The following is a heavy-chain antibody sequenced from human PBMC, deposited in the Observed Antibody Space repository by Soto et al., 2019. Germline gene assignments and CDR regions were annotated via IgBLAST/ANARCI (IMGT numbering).Heavy chain of an antibody. CDR3: ARGAVGYCSGCSCYYYFDY. D-gene: IGHD2-15*01. Sequence: GGSLRLSCAASGFTFSSYGMHWVRQAPGKGLEWVAVIWYDGSNKYYADSVKGRFTISRDNSKNTLYLQMNSLRAEDTAVYYCARGAVGYCSGCSCYYYFDYWGQGTLVTVSS. V-gene: IGHV3-33*01. CDR1: GFTFSSYG. CDR2: IWYDGSNK. J-gene: IGHJ4*02.